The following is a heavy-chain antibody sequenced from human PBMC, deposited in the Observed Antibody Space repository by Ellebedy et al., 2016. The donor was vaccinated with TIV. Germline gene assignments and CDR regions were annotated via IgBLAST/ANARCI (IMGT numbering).Heavy chain of an antibody. Sequence: SETLSLXXTVSGAFISSSNYYWGWIRQPPGKGLEWIGSGSYSGTTYYNPSLKSRVTISVDTSKNQFSLKLSSVTAADTAVYYCARVVPAAIPDYWGQGTLVTVSS. J-gene: IGHJ4*02. CDR2: GSYSGTT. CDR1: GAFISSSNYY. V-gene: IGHV4-39*07. CDR3: ARVVPAAIPDY. D-gene: IGHD2-2*01.